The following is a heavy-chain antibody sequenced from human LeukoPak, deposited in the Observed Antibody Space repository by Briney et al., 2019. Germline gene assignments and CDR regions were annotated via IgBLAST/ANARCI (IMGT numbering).Heavy chain of an antibody. Sequence: GGSLRLSCAASGVIFNNFAFHWVRQAPGKGLEWVAAVAFDGGNKYYADSVRGRLTISRDNSKNTLYLQMNSLRAEDTAVYYCARAGRADGDYPYFDYWGQGALVTVSS. V-gene: IGHV3-30-3*01. J-gene: IGHJ4*02. CDR2: VAFDGGNK. CDR3: ARAGRADGDYPYFDY. D-gene: IGHD4-17*01. CDR1: GVIFNNFA.